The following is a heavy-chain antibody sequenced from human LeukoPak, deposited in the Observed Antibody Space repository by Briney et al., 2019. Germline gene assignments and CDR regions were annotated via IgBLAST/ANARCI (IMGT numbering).Heavy chain of an antibody. CDR2: IIPIPTIT. Sequence: SVKVSCKASGYTFTGYYMHWVRQAPGQGLEWMGRIIPIPTITNYAEKFQGRVAITADKSTTTVYMELSSLRSDDAAIYYCAVFYYYASGSFVDYWGQGTLVTV. J-gene: IGHJ4*02. V-gene: IGHV1-69*02. D-gene: IGHD3-10*01. CDR3: AVFYYYASGSFVDY. CDR1: GYTFTGYY.